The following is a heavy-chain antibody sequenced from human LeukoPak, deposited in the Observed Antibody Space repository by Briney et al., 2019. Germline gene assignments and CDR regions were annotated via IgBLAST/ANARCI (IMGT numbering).Heavy chain of an antibody. V-gene: IGHV3-30-3*01. CDR3: ARGVEMATNF. J-gene: IGHJ4*02. CDR2: ISYDGSNK. Sequence: PGGSLRLSCAASGFTFSSYAMHWVRQAPGKGLEWVAVISYDGSNKYYADSVKGRFTFSRDNSKNTLYLQMNSLRAEDTAVYYCARGVEMATNFWGQGTLVTVSS. CDR1: GFTFSSYA. D-gene: IGHD5-24*01.